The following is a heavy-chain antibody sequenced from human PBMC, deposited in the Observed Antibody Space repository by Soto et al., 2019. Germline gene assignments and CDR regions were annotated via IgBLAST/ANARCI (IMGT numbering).Heavy chain of an antibody. Sequence: QVQLQESGPGLVKPSQTLSLTCTVSGGSISSGDYYWSWIRQPPGKGLEWIGYIYYSGSTYYKPSLKSRVTISVDTSKNQFSLKLTSVTAADTAVYYCARATIFGVVTTVYYYYGMDVWGQGTTVTVSS. CDR2: IYYSGST. J-gene: IGHJ6*02. CDR3: ARATIFGVVTTVYYYYGMDV. CDR1: GGSISSGDYY. D-gene: IGHD3-3*01. V-gene: IGHV4-30-4*01.